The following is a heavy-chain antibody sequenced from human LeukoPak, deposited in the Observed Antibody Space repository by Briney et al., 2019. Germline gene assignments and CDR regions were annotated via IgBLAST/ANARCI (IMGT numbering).Heavy chain of an antibody. Sequence: ASVKVSCKASGYTFTSYYVHWVRQAPGQGLEWMGFINPSGGSTSYAQQFQGRVTMSRDTSTSTVYMELSSLRSEDTAVYYCARGFTVYRLSLDYWGQGTLVTVSS. CDR3: ARGFTVYRLSLDY. CDR2: INPSGGST. CDR1: GYTFTSYY. D-gene: IGHD3-16*02. J-gene: IGHJ4*02. V-gene: IGHV1-46*01.